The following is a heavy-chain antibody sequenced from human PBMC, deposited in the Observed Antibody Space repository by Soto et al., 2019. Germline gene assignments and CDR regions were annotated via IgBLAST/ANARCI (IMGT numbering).Heavy chain of an antibody. CDR1: SGSISSYD. D-gene: IGHD4-17*01. CDR3: ARCYGGNSERATHNWFGP. J-gene: IGHJ5*02. V-gene: IGHV4-59*01. Sequence: PSETLSLTCTVSSGSISSYDGSWIRQPPGKGLEWIGYIYYSGSTNYNPSLKSRVTISVDTSKNRFSLKLSSVTDADTAVYYCARCYGGNSERATHNWFGPWGQGTLVTVSS. CDR2: IYYSGST.